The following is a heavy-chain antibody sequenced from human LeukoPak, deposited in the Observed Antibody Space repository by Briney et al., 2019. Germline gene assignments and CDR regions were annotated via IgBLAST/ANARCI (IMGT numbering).Heavy chain of an antibody. V-gene: IGHV3-9*01. CDR2: ISWNSGSI. CDR3: ARNNWNYLRT. Sequence: GRSLRLSCAASGFTFEDYAMHWLRHAPGKGLEWVSGISWNSGSIGYADSVKGRFTISRDNAKNSLYLQMNSLRAEDTAVYYCARNNWNYLRTWGQGTLVTVSS. J-gene: IGHJ5*02. CDR1: GFTFEDYA. D-gene: IGHD1-7*01.